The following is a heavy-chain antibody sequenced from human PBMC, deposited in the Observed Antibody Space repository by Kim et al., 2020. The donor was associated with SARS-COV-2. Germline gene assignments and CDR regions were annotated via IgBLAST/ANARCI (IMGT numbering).Heavy chain of an antibody. Sequence: ASVKVSCKASEYTFTNYDINWARQATGQGLEWMGWMNPKSGDTGFPQKFQGRVTMTRNTSISTAYMELSSLRSEDTAVYYCARGPQRWLQMEDYYFDYWGQGTLVTVSS. V-gene: IGHV1-8*01. D-gene: IGHD1-1*01. CDR3: ARGPQRWLQMEDYYFDY. CDR2: MNPKSGDT. J-gene: IGHJ4*02. CDR1: EYTFTNYD.